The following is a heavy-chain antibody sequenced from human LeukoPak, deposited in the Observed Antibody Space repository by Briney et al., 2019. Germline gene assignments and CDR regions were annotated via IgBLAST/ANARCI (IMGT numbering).Heavy chain of an antibody. CDR3: ARVPRSGNHFDY. V-gene: IGHV3-48*03. J-gene: IGHJ4*02. CDR1: GITFSGYE. Sequence: PGGSLRLSCAASGITFSGYEFNWVRQAPGKGLEWISYITSGGSPIYADSVKGRFTISRDDAKNSLYLQMNSLRAEDTAVYYCARVPRSGNHFDYWGQGTLVIVSS. D-gene: IGHD1-26*01. CDR2: ITSGGSPI.